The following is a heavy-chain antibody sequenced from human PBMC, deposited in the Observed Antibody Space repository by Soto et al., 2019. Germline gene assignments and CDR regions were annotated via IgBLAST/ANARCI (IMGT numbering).Heavy chain of an antibody. J-gene: IGHJ6*02. CDR1: GFTFRNYA. CDR2: ISYDGDNK. D-gene: IGHD3-16*01. CDR3: ARPWGQLSTYYYGMDT. Sequence: PGGSLRLSCAASGFTFRNYAMHWVRQAPGKGLEWVATISYDGDNKYYTDSVKGPFAISRDNSKNTLYLQMNSLRPEDTAVYYCARPWGQLSTYYYGMDTWGQGXTVTVYS. V-gene: IGHV3-30*09.